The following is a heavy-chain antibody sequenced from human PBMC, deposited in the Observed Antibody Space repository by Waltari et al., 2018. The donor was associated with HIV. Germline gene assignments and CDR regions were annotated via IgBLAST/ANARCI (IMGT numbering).Heavy chain of an antibody. CDR2: INHSGST. CDR3: ARGGVVPAADDY. J-gene: IGHJ4*02. CDR1: GYSISSGSY. Sequence: QVQLQESGPGLVKPSETLSLTCTVSGYSISSGSYWGWIRQPEGKGLEWIGSINHSGSTYYKPARKSGVTISVDTSKNQFSLKLSSVTAADTAVYYCARGGVVPAADDYWGQGTLVTVSS. D-gene: IGHD2-2*01. V-gene: IGHV4-38-2*02.